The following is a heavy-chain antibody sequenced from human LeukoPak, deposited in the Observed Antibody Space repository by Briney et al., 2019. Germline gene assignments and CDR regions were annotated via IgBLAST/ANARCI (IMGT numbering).Heavy chain of an antibody. CDR1: GFTFRTYW. CDR2: IRHDGSEE. CDR3: ARPTPLYDSSGYYEYFQH. V-gene: IGHV3-7*03. Sequence: GGSLRLSCAASGFTFRTYWMSWVRQAPGKGLEWVANIRHDGSEEYYVDSVKGRFTISRDNAKNSLYLQMNSLRAEDTAVYYCARPTPLYDSSGYYEYFQHWGQGTLVTVSS. D-gene: IGHD3-22*01. J-gene: IGHJ1*01.